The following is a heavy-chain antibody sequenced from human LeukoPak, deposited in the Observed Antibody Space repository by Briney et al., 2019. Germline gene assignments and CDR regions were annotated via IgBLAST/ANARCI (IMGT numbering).Heavy chain of an antibody. J-gene: IGHJ4*02. V-gene: IGHV4-61*02. CDR2: IYTSGST. CDR3: ARVSLVRGAPDYYFDY. D-gene: IGHD3-10*01. Sequence: SETLSLTCTVSGVSISSGGYYWSWIRQPAGKGLEWIGRIYTSGSTNYNPSLKSRVTMSVDTSKNQFSLKLSSVTAADTAVYYCARVSLVRGAPDYYFDYWGQGTLVTVSS. CDR1: GVSISSGGYY.